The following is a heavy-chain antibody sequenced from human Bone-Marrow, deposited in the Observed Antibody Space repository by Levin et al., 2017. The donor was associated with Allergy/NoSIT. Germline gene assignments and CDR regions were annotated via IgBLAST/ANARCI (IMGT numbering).Heavy chain of an antibody. V-gene: IGHV4-30-4*01. D-gene: IGHD2-2*01. CDR1: GGSLNTGDFY. J-gene: IGHJ5*02. CDR3: ARDLDIGSST. Sequence: SETLSLTCTVSGGSLNTGDFYWSWVRQPPGTGLEWIGYIYYGGTIYYNPSLESRVLISVDSSKKQFSLKLSSVTAADTAMYYCARDLDIGSSTWGQGCLVAVSS. CDR2: IYYGGTI.